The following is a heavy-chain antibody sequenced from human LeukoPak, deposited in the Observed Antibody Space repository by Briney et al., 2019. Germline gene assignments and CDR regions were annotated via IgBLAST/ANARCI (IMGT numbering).Heavy chain of an antibody. CDR2: INPNSGGT. D-gene: IGHD2-15*01. V-gene: IGHV1-2*02. CDR3: ARDLRYCSGGSCYWSGYFDY. CDR1: GYTFTGYY. J-gene: IGHJ4*02. Sequence: ASVKVPCKASGYTFTGYYMHWVRQAPGQGLGWMGWINPNSGGTNYAQKFQGRVTMTRDTSISTAYMELSRLRSDDTAVYYCARDLRYCSGGSCYWSGYFDYWGQGTLVTVSS.